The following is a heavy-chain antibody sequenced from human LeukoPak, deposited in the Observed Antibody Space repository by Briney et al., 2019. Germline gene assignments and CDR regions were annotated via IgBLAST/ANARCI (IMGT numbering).Heavy chain of an antibody. V-gene: IGHV3-7*01. D-gene: IGHD6-13*01. Sequence: GGSLRLSCAASGFTFSSYWMSWVRQAPGRGLEWVAMLKQDGSDKYYVDSVKGRFTISRDSAKNSLYLQMNSLRAEDTAMYYCARESSSAAWDAFDIWGQGTMVTVSS. J-gene: IGHJ3*02. CDR3: ARESSSAAWDAFDI. CDR1: GFTFSSYW. CDR2: LKQDGSDK.